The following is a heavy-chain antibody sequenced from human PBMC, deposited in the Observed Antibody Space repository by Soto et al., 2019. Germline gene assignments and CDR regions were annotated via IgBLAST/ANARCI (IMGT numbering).Heavy chain of an antibody. CDR1: GFTFSSSA. J-gene: IGHJ4*02. V-gene: IGHV3-23*01. Sequence: QPGGSLKLSCAASGFTFSSSAISWVRQAPGKGLEWVSAVSANGQGIYYADSVRGRFTISRDNSKNTVFLHMDSLSAEDTAVYYRAKDRHYPRDYFHYWGQGTLVTVSS. D-gene: IGHD3-10*01. CDR3: AKDRHYPRDYFHY. CDR2: VSANGQGI.